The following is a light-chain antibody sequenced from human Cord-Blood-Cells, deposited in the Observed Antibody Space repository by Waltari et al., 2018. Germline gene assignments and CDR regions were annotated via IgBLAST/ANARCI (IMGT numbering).Light chain of an antibody. CDR2: EVS. Sequence: QSALTQPPSASGSPGQSVTISCTGTSSHVGGYNYVSCYQQHPGKAPKLMIYEVSKRPSGVPDRFSGSKSGNTASLTVSGLQAEDEADYYCSSYAGSNNYVVFGGGTKLTVL. J-gene: IGLJ2*01. CDR3: SSYAGSNNYVV. V-gene: IGLV2-8*01. CDR1: SSHVGGYNY.